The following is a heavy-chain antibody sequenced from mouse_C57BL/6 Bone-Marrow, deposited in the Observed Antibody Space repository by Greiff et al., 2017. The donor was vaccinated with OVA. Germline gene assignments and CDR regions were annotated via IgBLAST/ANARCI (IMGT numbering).Heavy chain of an antibody. J-gene: IGHJ3*01. V-gene: IGHV2-6*03. D-gene: IGHD1-1*01. CDR1: GFSLTSYG. CDR2: IWSDGST. Sequence: VKLMESGPGLVAPSQSLSITCTVSGFSLTSYGVHWVRQPPGKGLEWLVVIWSDGSTTYNSALKSRLSISKDNSKSQVFLKMNSLQTDDTAMYYCAAGGYYGSSYLFAYWGPGTLVTVSA. CDR3: AAGGYYGSSYLFAY.